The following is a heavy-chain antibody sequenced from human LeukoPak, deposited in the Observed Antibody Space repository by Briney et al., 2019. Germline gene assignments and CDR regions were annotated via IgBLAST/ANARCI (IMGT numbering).Heavy chain of an antibody. Sequence: GASVKVSCKASGYTFTSYGISWVRQAPGQGLEWMGWISAYNGNTNYAQKLQGRVTMTTDTSTSTACMELRSLRSDDTAVYYCARDREGITIFGVVTGAFDIWGQGTMVTVSS. CDR2: ISAYNGNT. V-gene: IGHV1-18*01. D-gene: IGHD3-3*01. CDR1: GYTFTSYG. J-gene: IGHJ3*02. CDR3: ARDREGITIFGVVTGAFDI.